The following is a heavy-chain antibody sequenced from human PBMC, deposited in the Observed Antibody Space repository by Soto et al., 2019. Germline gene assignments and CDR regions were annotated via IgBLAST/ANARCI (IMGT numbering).Heavy chain of an antibody. Sequence: SETLSLTCTVSGGSISSYYWSWIRQPPGKGLEWIGYIYYSGSTNYNPSLKSRVIISVDTSKNQFSLKLSSVTAADTAVFYCARAGAAAYYYYYGMDVWGQGTTVTVSS. J-gene: IGHJ6*02. CDR1: GGSISSYY. CDR2: IYYSGST. CDR3: ARAGAAAYYYYYGMDV. V-gene: IGHV4-59*01. D-gene: IGHD6-13*01.